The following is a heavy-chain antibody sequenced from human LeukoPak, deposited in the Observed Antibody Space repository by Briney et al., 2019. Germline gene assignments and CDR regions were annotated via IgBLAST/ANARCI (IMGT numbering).Heavy chain of an antibody. CDR2: INPNSGGT. J-gene: IGHJ4*02. V-gene: IGHV1-2*02. CDR1: GYTFTGYY. Sequence: ASVKVSCKASGYTFTGYYMHWVRQAPGQGLEWMGWINPNSGGTNYAQKFQGRVTMTRDTSISTAYMELSRLRSDDTAVYYCARVSGYYYDGSAFDYWGQGTLVTVSS. CDR3: ARVSGYYYDGSAFDY. D-gene: IGHD3-22*01.